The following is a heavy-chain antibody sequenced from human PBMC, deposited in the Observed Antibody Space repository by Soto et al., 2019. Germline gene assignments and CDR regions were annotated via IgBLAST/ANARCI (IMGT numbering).Heavy chain of an antibody. D-gene: IGHD3-3*01. CDR2: VVDSGTT. J-gene: IGHJ6*02. Sequence: SDTLSLACVVSGGSLSSNRNYWGWVRQSPERGLEGIGVVVDSGTTKYNPSLRGRVTSTGDRAKTKCCRKCSSVTAADTAPYNCARDKAFFSGNAGYYYSGFDVWGQEPTASFS. CDR1: GGSLSSNRNY. CDR3: ARDKAFFSGNAGYYYSGFDV. V-gene: IGHV4-61*01.